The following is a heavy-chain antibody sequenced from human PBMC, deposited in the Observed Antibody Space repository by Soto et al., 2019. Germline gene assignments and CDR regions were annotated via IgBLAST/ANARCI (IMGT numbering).Heavy chain of an antibody. CDR3: ARSQGSSTSLEIYYYYYYGMDV. D-gene: IGHD2-2*01. CDR1: GGTFSSYA. V-gene: IGHV1-69*01. Sequence: QVQLVQSGAEVKKPGSSVKVSCKASGGTFSSYAISWVRQAPGQGLEWMGGIIPISDTTNYAQKFQGRVTITADESTSTASMELSSLRSEDTAVYYCARSQGSSTSLEIYYYYYYGMDVWGQWTTVTVSS. J-gene: IGHJ6*02. CDR2: IIPISDTT.